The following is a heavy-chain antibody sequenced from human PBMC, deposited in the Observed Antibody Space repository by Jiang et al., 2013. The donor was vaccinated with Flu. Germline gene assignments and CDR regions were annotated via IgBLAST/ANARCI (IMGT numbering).Heavy chain of an antibody. CDR2: IYYSGST. J-gene: IGHJ2*01. V-gene: IGHV4-59*01. CDR3: AMHRGYWYFDL. Sequence: GLVKPSETLSLTCTVSGGSINNYYWSWIRQPPGKGLEWIGYIYYSGSTNYNPSLKSRVTISVDTSKNQFSLKLNSVTAADTAVYYCAMHRGYWYFDLWGRGTLVTVSS. D-gene: IGHD3-10*01. CDR1: GGSINNYY.